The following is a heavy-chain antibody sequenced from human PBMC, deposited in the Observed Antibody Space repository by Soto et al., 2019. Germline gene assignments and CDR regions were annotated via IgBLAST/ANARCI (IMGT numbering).Heavy chain of an antibody. J-gene: IGHJ5*02. CDR2: ISGSGGST. CDR3: AKDLGPMQWLHNWFDP. D-gene: IGHD5-12*01. CDR1: GFTFSSYA. Sequence: EVQLLESGGGLVQPGGSLRLSCAASGFTFSSYAMSWVRQAPGKGLEWVSAISGSGGSTYYADSVKGRFTISRDNSKNTLYLQMNSLRAEDTAVYYCAKDLGPMQWLHNWFDPWGQGTLVTVSS. V-gene: IGHV3-23*01.